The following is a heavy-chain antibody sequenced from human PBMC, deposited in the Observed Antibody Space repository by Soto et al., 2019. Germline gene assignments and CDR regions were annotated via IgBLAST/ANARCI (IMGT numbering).Heavy chain of an antibody. J-gene: IGHJ6*02. CDR3: ARVGVDLGMDV. CDR1: GYTFTSYG. D-gene: IGHD2-15*01. Sequence: GASVKVSCKDSGYTFTSYGISWVRQAPGQGLEWMGWISAYNGNTNYAQKFQGRVTMTRNTSISTAYMELSSLRSEDTAVYYCARVGVDLGMDVWGQGSTVILSS. V-gene: IGHV1-18*04. CDR2: ISAYNGNT.